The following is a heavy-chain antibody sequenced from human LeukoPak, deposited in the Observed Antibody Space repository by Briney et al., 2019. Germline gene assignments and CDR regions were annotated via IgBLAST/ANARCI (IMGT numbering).Heavy chain of an antibody. J-gene: IGHJ4*02. CDR1: GFTFSSYG. Sequence: GRSLRLSCAASGFTFSSYGMHWVRQAPGKGLEWVAVISYDGSNKYYADSVKGRLTISRDNSKNTLYLQMNNLRAEDTAVYYCAKDQCSSSALLACRYFDYWGQGTLVTVSS. D-gene: IGHD2-2*01. CDR2: ISYDGSNK. CDR3: AKDQCSSSALLACRYFDY. V-gene: IGHV3-30*18.